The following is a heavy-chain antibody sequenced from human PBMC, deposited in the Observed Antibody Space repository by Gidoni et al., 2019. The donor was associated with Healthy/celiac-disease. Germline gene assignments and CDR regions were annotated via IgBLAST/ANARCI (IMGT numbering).Heavy chain of an antibody. CDR3: ARALGQTIVGATAYDY. Sequence: QVQLVESGGGVVQPGRSLRLSCAASGFTFSSDASHWVRQAPGKGLEGVAVISYDGSNKYYADSVKGRFTISRDNSKNTLYLQMNSLRAEDTAVYYCARALGQTIVGATAYDYWGQGTLVTVSS. V-gene: IGHV3-30*01. J-gene: IGHJ4*02. CDR2: ISYDGSNK. CDR1: GFTFSSDA. D-gene: IGHD1-26*01.